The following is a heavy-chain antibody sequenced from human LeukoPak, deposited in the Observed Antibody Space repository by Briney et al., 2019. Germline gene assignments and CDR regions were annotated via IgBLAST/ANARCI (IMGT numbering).Heavy chain of an antibody. D-gene: IGHD3-9*01. CDR1: GYTFTSYD. Sequence: EASVKASCKASGYTFTSYDINWVRQATGQGLEWMGWMNPNSGNTGYAQKFQGRVTMTRNTSISTAYMELSSLRSEDTAVYYCARASDILTGYYPSYWGQGTLVTVSS. J-gene: IGHJ4*02. V-gene: IGHV1-8*01. CDR2: MNPNSGNT. CDR3: ARASDILTGYYPSY.